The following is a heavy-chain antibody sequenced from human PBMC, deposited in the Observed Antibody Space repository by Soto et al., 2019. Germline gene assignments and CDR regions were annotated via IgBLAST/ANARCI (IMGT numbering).Heavy chain of an antibody. D-gene: IGHD3-16*01. J-gene: IGHJ4*02. Sequence: QVQLVESGGGVVQPGRSLRLSCAASGFTFSSYGMHWVRQAPGKGLEWVAVISYDGSNKYYADSVKGRFTISRDNSKNTLYLQMNSLRAEDTAVYYCAKDKGGDYDDYVWGLYYWGQGTLVTVSS. V-gene: IGHV3-30*18. CDR3: AKDKGGDYDDYVWGLYY. CDR1: GFTFSSYG. CDR2: ISYDGSNK.